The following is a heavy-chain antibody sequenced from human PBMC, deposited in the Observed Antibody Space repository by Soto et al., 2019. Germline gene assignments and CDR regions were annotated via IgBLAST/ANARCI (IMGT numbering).Heavy chain of an antibody. D-gene: IGHD4-17*01. CDR2: THYSGNT. CDR3: ARHTLTVRSGFDN. V-gene: IGHV4-59*12. CDR1: GGSISTYY. Sequence: QVQLQESGPGLVKPSETLSLTCTVSGGSISTYYWDWLRQSPEKGLEWIGYTHYSGNTHYHPSLRGRVTISLDTSRNQFSLILSAVTAADTAIYYCARHTLTVRSGFDNWGQGALVTVSS. J-gene: IGHJ4*02.